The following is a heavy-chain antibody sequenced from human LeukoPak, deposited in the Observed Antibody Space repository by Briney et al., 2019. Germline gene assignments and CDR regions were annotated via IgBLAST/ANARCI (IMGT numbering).Heavy chain of an antibody. CDR2: IIPIFGTA. Sequence: ASVKVSCKASGGTFSSYAISWVRQAPGQGLEWMGGIIPIFGTANYAQKFQGRVTMTEDTSTDTAYMELSSLRSEDTAVYYCARVLSYSSGPTTFDYWGQGTLVTVSS. V-gene: IGHV1-69*06. D-gene: IGHD3-22*01. CDR3: ARVLSYSSGPTTFDY. J-gene: IGHJ4*02. CDR1: GGTFSSYA.